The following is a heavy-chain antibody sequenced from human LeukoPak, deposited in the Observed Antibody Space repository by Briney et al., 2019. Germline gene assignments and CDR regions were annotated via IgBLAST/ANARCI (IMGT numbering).Heavy chain of an antibody. D-gene: IGHD2-15*01. V-gene: IGHV3-23*01. CDR2: ITGGGDTT. CDR1: GFTFSSYA. Sequence: GGSLRLSCAASGFTFSSYAMTWVRQAPGKGLEWVSSITGGGDTTYCADSVRGRFTISRDNSKNTLSLQTNSLRAEDTAVYYCAKQRSEVVVAATNYWGQGTLVTVSS. J-gene: IGHJ4*02. CDR3: AKQRSEVVVAATNY.